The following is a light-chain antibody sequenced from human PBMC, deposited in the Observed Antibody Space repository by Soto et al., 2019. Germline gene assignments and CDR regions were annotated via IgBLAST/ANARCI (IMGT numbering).Light chain of an antibody. CDR3: QHSYSNLWT. CDR2: AAS. Sequence: DIQMTQSPSSLSASVGDRVTITCRASQSISSSLTWYQQKPGKAPKLLIYAASSLQSGVPSRFSGSGSGTDFTLTISSLQPEDFATYYCQHSYSNLWTFGQGTRVEIK. V-gene: IGKV1-39*01. J-gene: IGKJ1*01. CDR1: QSISSS.